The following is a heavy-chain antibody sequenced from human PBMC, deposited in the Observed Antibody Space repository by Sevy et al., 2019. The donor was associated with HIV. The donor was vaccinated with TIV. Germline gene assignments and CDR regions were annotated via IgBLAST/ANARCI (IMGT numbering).Heavy chain of an antibody. CDR2: IRTYNRET. J-gene: IGHJ4*02. D-gene: IGHD3-22*01. Sequence: DAVKVSCKTSGYTFIKHPLSWVRQAPRQGLEWRGCIRTYNRETKYAQKFHGRATMTTDTSTSTAYMELRRLRSDDTAIYYCARDTDGSRRYYLDYFDSWGQGTLVIVSS. V-gene: IGHV1-18*01. CDR3: ARDTDGSRRYYLDYFDS. CDR1: GYTFIKHP.